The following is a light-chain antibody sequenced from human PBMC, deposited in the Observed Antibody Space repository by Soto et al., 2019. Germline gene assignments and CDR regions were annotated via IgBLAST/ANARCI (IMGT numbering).Light chain of an antibody. CDR1: QNVANKY. CDR3: HQYVSSPLT. J-gene: IGKJ4*02. Sequence: EIVLTQSPGTLSLSPGARATLSCRASQNVANKYLSWYQQKPGQAPRLLIYGTSSRATGIPDRFSGSGSGTDFTLTISRLEPEDFAVFYCHQYVSSPLTFGGGTKVEIK. V-gene: IGKV3-20*01. CDR2: GTS.